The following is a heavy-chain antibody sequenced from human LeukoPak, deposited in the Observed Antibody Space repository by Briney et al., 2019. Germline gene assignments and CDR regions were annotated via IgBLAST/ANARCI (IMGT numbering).Heavy chain of an antibody. Sequence: ATVKVSCKASGYTFTGYYMHWVRQAPGKGLEWMGWINPNSGSTNYAQKFQGRVTMTRDTSIRTAYMELSGLRSEDTAVYYCARVDSITMVRGVTPFDYWGQGTLVTVSS. V-gene: IGHV1-2*02. D-gene: IGHD3-10*01. J-gene: IGHJ4*02. CDR2: INPNSGST. CDR1: GYTFTGYY. CDR3: ARVDSITMVRGVTPFDY.